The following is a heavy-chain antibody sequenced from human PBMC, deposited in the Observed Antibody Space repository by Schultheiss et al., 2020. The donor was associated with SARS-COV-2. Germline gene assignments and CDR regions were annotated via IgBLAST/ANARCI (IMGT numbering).Heavy chain of an antibody. CDR2: MNPNSGGT. J-gene: IGHJ4*02. D-gene: IGHD3-16*01. CDR3: ARKLRGLDY. V-gene: IGHV1-2*02. CDR1: GGTFSSYT. Sequence: ASVKVSCKASGGTFSSYTISWVRQAPGQGLEWMGWMNPNSGGTNYAQKFQGRVTMTRDTSISTAYMELSRLRSDDTAVYYCARKLRGLDYWGQGTLVTVSS.